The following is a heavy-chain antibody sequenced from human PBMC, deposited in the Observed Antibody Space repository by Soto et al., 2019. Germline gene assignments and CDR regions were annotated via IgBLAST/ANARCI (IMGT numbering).Heavy chain of an antibody. CDR2: IIPIFGTP. J-gene: IGHJ4*02. D-gene: IGHD6-19*01. CDR3: ATVTRAGLQFSY. V-gene: IGHV1-69*01. Sequence: QVQLVQSGAEVKKPGSSVKVSCKASGGTFSSYAISWVRQAPGQGLEWMGGIIPIFGTPNYAQKFQGRGTITADESTSRAYMGLSSLRSEDTAVYYCATVTRAGLQFSYWGQGTLVTVSS. CDR1: GGTFSSYA.